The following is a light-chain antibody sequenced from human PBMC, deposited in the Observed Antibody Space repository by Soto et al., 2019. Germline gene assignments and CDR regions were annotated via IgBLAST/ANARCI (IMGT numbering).Light chain of an antibody. CDR2: WAS. CDR3: QQYYSTPRT. CDR1: QSVLYSSNNKNY. J-gene: IGKJ2*01. Sequence: DIVMTQSPDSLAVSLGERATINCKSSQSVLYSSNNKNYLAWYQQKPGQPPKLLIYWASTRESGVPDRFRGSGSGTDFTLTISSLQAADVAVYYCQQYYSTPRTFGQGTKLEIK. V-gene: IGKV4-1*01.